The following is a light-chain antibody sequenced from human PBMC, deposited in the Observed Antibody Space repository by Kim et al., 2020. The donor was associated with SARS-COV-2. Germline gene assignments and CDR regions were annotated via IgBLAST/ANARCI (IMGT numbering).Light chain of an antibody. V-gene: IGLV6-57*01. Sequence: GKTVTISCTRSGGSVASNYVQWYQQRPGSSPTTVIYEDNQRPSGVPDRFSGSIDSSSNSASLTISGLKTEDEADYYCQSYDSSNQVFGTGTKVTVL. CDR3: QSYDSSNQV. J-gene: IGLJ1*01. CDR1: GGSVASNY. CDR2: EDN.